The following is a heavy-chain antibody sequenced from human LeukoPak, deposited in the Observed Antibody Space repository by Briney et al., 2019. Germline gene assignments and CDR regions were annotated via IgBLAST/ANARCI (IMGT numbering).Heavy chain of an antibody. D-gene: IGHD2-8*01. J-gene: IGHJ6*02. CDR3: ARGRGDIVLMVYAPNYYGMDV. CDR2: IIPIFGTA. V-gene: IGHV1-69*13. Sequence: SVTVSCTASGGTFSSYAISWVRQAPGQGLEWMGGIIPIFGTANYAQKFQGRVTITADESTSTAYMELSSLRSEDTAVYYCARGRGDIVLMVYAPNYYGMDVWGQGTTVTVSS. CDR1: GGTFSSYA.